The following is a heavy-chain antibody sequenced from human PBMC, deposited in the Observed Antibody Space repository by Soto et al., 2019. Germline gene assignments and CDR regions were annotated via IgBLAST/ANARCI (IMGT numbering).Heavy chain of an antibody. CDR2: ISYDGSNK. J-gene: IGHJ6*02. Sequence: QVQLVESGGGVVQPGRSLRLSCAASGFTFSSYGMHWVRQAPGKGLEWVAVISYDGSNKYYADSVKGRFTISRDNSKNTLYLQMNSLRAEDTAVYYCAKGERITMVRGWYGMDVWGQGTTVTVSS. V-gene: IGHV3-30*18. CDR3: AKGERITMVRGWYGMDV. D-gene: IGHD3-10*01. CDR1: GFTFSSYG.